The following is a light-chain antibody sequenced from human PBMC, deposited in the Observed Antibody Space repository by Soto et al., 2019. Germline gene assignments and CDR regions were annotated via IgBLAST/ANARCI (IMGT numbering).Light chain of an antibody. V-gene: IGKV1-12*01. CDR2: AAS. CDR3: QQANSFPAIT. Sequence: DLQMTQSPSSLSASVGDRVTIPCRASQGISTWLAWYQQKPGKAPKLLIYAASTLQSGVPSRFTGSGSGTDFTLTITSLQPEDFATYFCQQANSFPAITFGQGTRLEIK. J-gene: IGKJ5*01. CDR1: QGISTW.